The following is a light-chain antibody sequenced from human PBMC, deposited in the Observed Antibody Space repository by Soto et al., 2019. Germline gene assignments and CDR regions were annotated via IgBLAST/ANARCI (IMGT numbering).Light chain of an antibody. V-gene: IGLV2-11*01. CDR3: CSYAGNYTPYV. CDR1: SSDISAYNY. CDR2: NVN. Sequence: QSALTQPRSVSGSPGQSVTISCTGTSSDISAYNYVSWYQQHPGKAPKLILHNVNKRPSGVPERFSGSQSGNTASLTISGLXAEDESDYYCCSYAGNYTPYVFGTGTKVTVL. J-gene: IGLJ1*01.